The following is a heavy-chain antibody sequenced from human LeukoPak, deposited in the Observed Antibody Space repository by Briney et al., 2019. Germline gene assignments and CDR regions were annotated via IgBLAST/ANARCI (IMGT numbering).Heavy chain of an antibody. Sequence: GGSLRLSCAASGFTFDDYAMHWVRQAPGKGLEWVSLISGSGGSTYYADSVKGRFTISRDNSKNTLYLQMNSLRAEDTAVYYCAKGPEDIVVVPAAIGWGQGTLVTVSS. V-gene: IGHV3-23*01. D-gene: IGHD2-2*01. J-gene: IGHJ4*02. CDR1: GFTFDDYA. CDR3: AKGPEDIVVVPAAIG. CDR2: ISGSGGST.